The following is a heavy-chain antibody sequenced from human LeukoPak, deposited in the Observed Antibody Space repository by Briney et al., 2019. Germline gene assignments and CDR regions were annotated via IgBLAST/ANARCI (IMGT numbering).Heavy chain of an antibody. D-gene: IGHD1-26*01. CDR2: TYYRSKWYY. CDR3: ARDPVGGSTIFDY. Sequence: SQTLSLTCAISGDSVSSNSAAWNWIRQSPPRGLEWLGRTYYRSKWYYDYAVAVKSRISINPDTSKNQFSLQLSSVTPEDTAVYYCARDPVGGSTIFDYWGQGTLVTVSS. J-gene: IGHJ4*02. V-gene: IGHV6-1*01. CDR1: GDSVSSNSAA.